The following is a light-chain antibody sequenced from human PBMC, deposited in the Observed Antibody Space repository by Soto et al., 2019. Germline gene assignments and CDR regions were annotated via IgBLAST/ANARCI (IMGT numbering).Light chain of an antibody. V-gene: IGLV2-14*01. CDR1: SSDVGGYNY. CDR2: EVS. J-gene: IGLJ1*01. CDR3: CSYTPTSPPL. Sequence: QSALTQPASVSGSPAQSITISCTGTSSDVGGYNYVSWYQHHPGKAPKLIIYEVSYRPSGVSNRFSGSKSGNTASLTISGLQADDEADYYCCSYTPTSPPLFGTGTKVTVL.